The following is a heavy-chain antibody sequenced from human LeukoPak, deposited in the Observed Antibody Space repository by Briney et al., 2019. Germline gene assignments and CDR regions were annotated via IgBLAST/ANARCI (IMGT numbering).Heavy chain of an antibody. J-gene: IGHJ6*02. D-gene: IGHD6-19*01. CDR3: AREGDSSGWYIMRYYYYGMDV. CDR1: GYTFTSYG. CDR2: ISAYNGNT. Sequence: ASVKVSCKASGYTFTSYGISWVRQAPGQGLEWMGWISAYNGNTNYAQKLQGRVTMTTDTSTSTAYMELRSVRSDDTAVYYCAREGDSSGWYIMRYYYYGMDVWGQGTTVTVSS. V-gene: IGHV1-18*01.